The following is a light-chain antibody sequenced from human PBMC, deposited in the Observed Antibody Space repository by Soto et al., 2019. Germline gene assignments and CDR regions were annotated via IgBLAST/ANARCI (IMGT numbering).Light chain of an antibody. J-gene: IGKJ5*01. Sequence: IVLTQSPGTLSLSPGERATLSCRASQSVNSNHLAWYQQRPGQAPRLLIYGASIRATGIPDRFSGSGSGTDFTLTSSRLEPEDFAVFYCQQYGTSLVTFGQGTRLEIK. V-gene: IGKV3-20*01. CDR1: QSVNSNH. CDR3: QQYGTSLVT. CDR2: GAS.